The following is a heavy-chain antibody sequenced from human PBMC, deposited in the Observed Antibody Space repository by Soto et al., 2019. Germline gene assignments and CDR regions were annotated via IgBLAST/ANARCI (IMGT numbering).Heavy chain of an antibody. D-gene: IGHD6-13*01. V-gene: IGHV1-69*06. J-gene: IGHJ6*02. CDR2: TIPIFGTA. CDR3: ARGQQDFWAPKSHYGMDV. CDR1: GGTFSSYA. Sequence: QVQLVQSGAEVKKPGSSVKVSCKASGGTFSSYAISWVRQAPGQGLEWMGGTIPIFGTANYAQKFQGRVTITADKSTSTAYMELSSLRSEDTAVYYCARGQQDFWAPKSHYGMDVWGQGTTVTVSS.